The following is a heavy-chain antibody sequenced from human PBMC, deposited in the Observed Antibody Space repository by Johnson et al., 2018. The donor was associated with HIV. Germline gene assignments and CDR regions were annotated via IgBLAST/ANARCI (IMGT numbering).Heavy chain of an antibody. CDR1: GFTFSSYA. J-gene: IGHJ3*02. Sequence: VQLVESGGGVVQPGGSLRLSCAASGFTFSSYAMSWVRQAPGKGLEWVSDISGSGGSTYYADSVKGRFTISRDNSKNTLYLQMNSLRAEDTAVYDCARDLPGSCSWESDSFDIWGQGTMVTVSA. V-gene: IGHV3-23*04. CDR2: ISGSGGST. CDR3: ARDLPGSCSWESDSFDI. D-gene: IGHD6-13*01.